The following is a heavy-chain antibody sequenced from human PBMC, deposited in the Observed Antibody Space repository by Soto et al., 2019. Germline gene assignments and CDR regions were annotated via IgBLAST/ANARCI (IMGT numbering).Heavy chain of an antibody. D-gene: IGHD6-19*01. CDR2: IYYSGST. CDR1: GGSISSSSYY. J-gene: IGHJ4*02. CDR3: ARQAVAGTFDY. V-gene: IGHV4-39*01. Sequence: QLQLQESGPGLVKPSETLSLTCTVSGGSISSSSYYWGWIRQPPGKGLEWIGSIYYSGSTYYNPSLKSRVTISVDTSKNQFSLKLSSVTAADTAVYYCARQAVAGTFDYWGQGTLVTVSS.